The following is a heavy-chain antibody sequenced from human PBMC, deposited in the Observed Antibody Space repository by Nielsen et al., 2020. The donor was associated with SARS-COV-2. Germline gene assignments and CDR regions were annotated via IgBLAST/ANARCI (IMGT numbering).Heavy chain of an antibody. D-gene: IGHD6-6*01. CDR1: GFTFSSYS. V-gene: IGHV3-21*01. Sequence: GESLKISCAASGFTFSSYSMNWVRQAPGKGLEWVSSISSSSSYIYYADSVKGRFTISRDNAKNSLYLQMNGLRAEDTAVYYCAREMGIAARSLDYWGQGTLVTVSS. J-gene: IGHJ4*02. CDR2: ISSSSSYI. CDR3: AREMGIAARSLDY.